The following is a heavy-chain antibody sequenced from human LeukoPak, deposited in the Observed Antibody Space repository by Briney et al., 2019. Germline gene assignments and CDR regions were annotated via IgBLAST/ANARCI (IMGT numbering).Heavy chain of an antibody. CDR2: ISSSSSYI. CDR3: ARDLGGGSTTFDY. D-gene: IGHD2-15*01. V-gene: IGHV3-21*01. J-gene: IGHJ4*02. Sequence: GGSLRPSCAASGFTFSSYSMNWVRQAPGKGLEWVSSISSSSSYIYYADPVKGRFTISRDNAKNSLYLQMNSLRAEDTAVYYCARDLGGGSTTFDYWGQGTLVTVSS. CDR1: GFTFSSYS.